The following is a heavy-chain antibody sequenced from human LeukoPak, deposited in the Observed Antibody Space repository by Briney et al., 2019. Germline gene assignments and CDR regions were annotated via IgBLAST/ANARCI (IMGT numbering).Heavy chain of an antibody. D-gene: IGHD6-13*01. CDR1: GGSISSSSYS. V-gene: IGHV4-39*01. J-gene: IGHJ6*02. Sequence: PSETLSLTCTVSGGSISSSSYSWGWIRQPPGKGLEWIGSIYYSGSTYYNPSLKSRVTISVDTSKNQFSLKLSSVTAADTAVYYCARAGGYSSSWYPSVIYYYYYGMDVWGQGTTVTVSS. CDR2: IYYSGST. CDR3: ARAGGYSSSWYPSVIYYYYYGMDV.